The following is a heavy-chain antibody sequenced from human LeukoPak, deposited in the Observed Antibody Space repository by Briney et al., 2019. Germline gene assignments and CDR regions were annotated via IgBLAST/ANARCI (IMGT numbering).Heavy chain of an antibody. D-gene: IGHD6-6*01. CDR2: IKQDGSEE. CDR3: ARDGAGSSLYMDV. Sequence: GGSLRLSCAASGFTFSSYWMSWVRQAPGKGLEWVANIKQDGSEEYYVDSVKGRFTISRDNAKNSLYLQMNSLRAEDTAVYYCARDGAGSSLYMDVWGKGTTVTVSS. J-gene: IGHJ6*03. V-gene: IGHV3-7*01. CDR1: GFTFSSYW.